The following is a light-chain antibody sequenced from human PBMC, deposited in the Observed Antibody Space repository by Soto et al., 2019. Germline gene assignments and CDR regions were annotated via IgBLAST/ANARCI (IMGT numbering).Light chain of an antibody. V-gene: IGKV1-9*01. CDR1: QGISSY. CDR2: AAS. J-gene: IGKJ4*01. Sequence: DIQLTQSPSFLSASVGDRVTITCRTSQGISSYLAWYQQKPGKAPKLLIYAASTLQSGVPSRFSGSVSGTEFTLTISRLQPEDFATYYCQQLKSYPQTFGGGTKVEIK. CDR3: QQLKSYPQT.